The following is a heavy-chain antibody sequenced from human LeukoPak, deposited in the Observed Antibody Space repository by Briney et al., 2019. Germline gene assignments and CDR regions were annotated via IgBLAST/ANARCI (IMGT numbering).Heavy chain of an antibody. Sequence: SQTLSLPCPVSGGSLSSYYWSWIRQPPGKGLGGIGYIYYSGSTNYNPSLKSRVTISVDTSKNQFSLKLSSVTAADTAVYYCARHSRDGYNYLDSWGQGTLVTVSS. J-gene: IGHJ4*02. V-gene: IGHV4-59*01. CDR2: IYYSGST. D-gene: IGHD5-24*01. CDR1: GGSLSSYY. CDR3: ARHSRDGYNYLDS.